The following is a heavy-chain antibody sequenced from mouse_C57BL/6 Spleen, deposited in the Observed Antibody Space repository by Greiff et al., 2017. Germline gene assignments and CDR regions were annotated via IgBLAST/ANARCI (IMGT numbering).Heavy chain of an antibody. J-gene: IGHJ4*01. D-gene: IGHD2-2*01. CDR1: GYAFSSYW. CDR3: ASGGYGFYAMDY. V-gene: IGHV1-80*01. Sequence: QVQLQQSGAELVKPGASVKISCTASGYAFSSYWMNWVKQRPGKGLEWIGQIYPGDGDTNYNGKFKGKATLTADKSSSTAYMQLSSLTSEDSAVYFWASGGYGFYAMDYWGQGTSVTVSS. CDR2: IYPGDGDT.